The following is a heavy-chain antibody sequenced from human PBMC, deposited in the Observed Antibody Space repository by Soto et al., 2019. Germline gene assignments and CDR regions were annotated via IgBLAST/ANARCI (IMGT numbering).Heavy chain of an antibody. CDR1: GFSLSSFS. D-gene: IGHD3-10*01. CDR2: ISGGGTTT. CDR3: ARLGDYGSGSY. J-gene: IGHJ4*02. V-gene: IGHV3-48*04. Sequence: EVHLVESGGDLVQPGGSLRLSCAASGFSLSSFSMNWVRQAPGKGLEWVSYISGGGTTTYYADSVKGRFTISRDDAKNSLHLQMNSLQAEDTAVYYCARLGDYGSGSYWGQGTLVTVSS.